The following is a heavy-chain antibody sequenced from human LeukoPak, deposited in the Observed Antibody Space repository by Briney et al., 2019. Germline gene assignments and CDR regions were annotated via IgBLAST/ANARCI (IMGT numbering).Heavy chain of an antibody. J-gene: IGHJ4*02. V-gene: IGHV3-11*01. D-gene: IGHD4-17*01. CDR1: GFTFSDSY. Sequence: GGSLRLSCAASGFTFSDSYMFWIRQPPGKGLEWVSYISNGGTSIDYADSVKGRFTISRDNSKNTLYLQMNSLRAEDTAVYYCAKDRSYGDYGEGPLDYWGQGTLVTVSS. CDR3: AKDRSYGDYGEGPLDY. CDR2: ISNGGTSI.